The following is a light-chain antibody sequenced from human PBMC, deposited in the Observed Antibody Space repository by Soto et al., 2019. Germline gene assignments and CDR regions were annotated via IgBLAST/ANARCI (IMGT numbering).Light chain of an antibody. V-gene: IGKV1-5*03. CDR3: QQYHSSWWT. CDR2: KAS. Sequence: DIQMTQSPSTLSASVGDRVTITCRASQSIDTWLAWYQQKPGEAPNLLIYKASSLETGVPSRFSGSGSGTEFTLTISSRQADDFATYYCQQYHSSWWTFGQGTKVEFK. CDR1: QSIDTW. J-gene: IGKJ1*01.